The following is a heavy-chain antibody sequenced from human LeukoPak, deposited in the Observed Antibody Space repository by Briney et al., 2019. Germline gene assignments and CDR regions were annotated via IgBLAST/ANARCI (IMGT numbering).Heavy chain of an antibody. D-gene: IGHD3-10*01. V-gene: IGHV3-9*01. CDR1: GFTFDDYA. Sequence: GRSLRLSCAASGFTFDDYAMHWVRQAPGKGLEWVSGIRWNSGSIGYADSVKGRFTISRDNAKNSLYLQMNSLRAEDTALYYCAQDITMVRGVRVFDAFDIWGQGTMVTVSS. CDR2: IRWNSGSI. CDR3: AQDITMVRGVRVFDAFDI. J-gene: IGHJ3*02.